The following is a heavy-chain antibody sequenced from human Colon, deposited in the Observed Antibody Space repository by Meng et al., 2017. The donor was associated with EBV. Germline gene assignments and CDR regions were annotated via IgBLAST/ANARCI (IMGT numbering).Heavy chain of an antibody. D-gene: IGHD2-2*01. J-gene: IGHJ4*02. CDR1: GGSISTSDW. CDR2: IYRGGGT. Sequence: QVQLHESGPGLVEPSGTLSLTCAFSGGSISTSDWWSWVRQSPGKGLEWIGEIYRGGGTNYNPSFKSRVTISVDTSNNHFSLKLSYVTAADTAVYYCARVRVIPAAVGFDYWGQGTLVTVSS. CDR3: ARVRVIPAAVGFDY. V-gene: IGHV4-4*02.